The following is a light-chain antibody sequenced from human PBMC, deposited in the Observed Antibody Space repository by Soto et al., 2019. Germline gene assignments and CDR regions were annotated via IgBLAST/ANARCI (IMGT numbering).Light chain of an antibody. CDR3: QQFKSYPRT. J-gene: IGKJ4*01. V-gene: IGKV1-9*01. Sequence: DIHLTQSPSSLSASVGDRVTITCRASQAITNNLAWYQQKPGNPPRLLIYEESTLHSGVPSRFSGRKVGTQFLLTIDSLQPEDFAPYYCQQFKSYPRTFGGGTKVDIQ. CDR1: QAITNN. CDR2: EES.